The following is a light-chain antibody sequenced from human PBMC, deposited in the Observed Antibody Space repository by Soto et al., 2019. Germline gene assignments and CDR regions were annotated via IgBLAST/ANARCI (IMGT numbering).Light chain of an antibody. CDR2: YAS. V-gene: IGKV3-15*01. CDR3: QHFYIWPVT. J-gene: IGKJ4*01. Sequence: VVLTQSPATLSVSPGETVTLSCRASHNIRNNLAWYQHKPGQAPRLLISYASSGATGVPGRFSGSGSGTEFALTLSSLQSEDSAVYFCQHFYIWPVTFGGGTKV. CDR1: HNIRNN.